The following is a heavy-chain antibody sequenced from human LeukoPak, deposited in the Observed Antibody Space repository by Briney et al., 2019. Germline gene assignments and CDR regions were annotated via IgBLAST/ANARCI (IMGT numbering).Heavy chain of an antibody. CDR2: ISYIGST. Sequence: SETLSLTCAVSADSFSSHYWTWIRQPPGKGLEWIGYISYIGSTNYNPSLKSRVTISIDTSKNQFSLKLSSVTAADTAVYYCARHEPTGGYYFDYWGQGTLVTVSS. D-gene: IGHD3-3*01. CDR1: ADSFSSHY. V-gene: IGHV4-59*08. J-gene: IGHJ4*02. CDR3: ARHEPTGGYYFDY.